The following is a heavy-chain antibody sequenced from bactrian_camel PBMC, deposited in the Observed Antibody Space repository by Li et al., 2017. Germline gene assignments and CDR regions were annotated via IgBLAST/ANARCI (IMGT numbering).Heavy chain of an antibody. Sequence: VQLVESGGGSVQAGGSLRLSCAASGYTYNRNCMAWFRQAPGKEREGVARIYAAGGSTYYIDSVKGRFTISQDHAKKTLFLQMNSLRTEDTAMYYCAARGPYCYTKLSVADFTYWGQGTQVT. CDR3: AARGPYCYTKLSVADFTY. CDR2: IYAAGGST. J-gene: IGHJ6*01. V-gene: IGHV3S1*01. D-gene: IGHD2*01. CDR1: GYTYNRNC.